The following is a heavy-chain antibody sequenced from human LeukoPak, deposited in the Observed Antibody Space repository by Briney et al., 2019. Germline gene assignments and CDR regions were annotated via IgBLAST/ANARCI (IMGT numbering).Heavy chain of an antibody. D-gene: IGHD3-16*01. CDR2: VDWDDDK. J-gene: IGHJ4*02. Sequence: SGPALVNPTQTLTLTCTFSGFSFTTSGVRVSWIRKPPGKALEWLARVDWDDDKFYSTSLKTRLTISKDTSKNQVILTMTNMDPVDTATYYCARWKNNYYESWGQGILVTVSS. CDR3: ARWKNNYYES. CDR1: GFSFTTSGVR. V-gene: IGHV2-70*04.